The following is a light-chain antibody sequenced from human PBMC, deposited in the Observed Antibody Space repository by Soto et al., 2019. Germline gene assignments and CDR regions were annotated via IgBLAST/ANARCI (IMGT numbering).Light chain of an antibody. V-gene: IGKV3-20*01. CDR1: QSVSSSY. CDR3: QQYGSSPPIT. Sequence: EIVLTQSPGTLSLSPGERATLSCRASQSVSSSYLAWYQQKPGHAPRLLIYGASSRATGIPDRLSGSGSGTDFSPTISSLEPEDFAVYYCQQYGSSPPITFGQGTRLEIK. J-gene: IGKJ5*01. CDR2: GAS.